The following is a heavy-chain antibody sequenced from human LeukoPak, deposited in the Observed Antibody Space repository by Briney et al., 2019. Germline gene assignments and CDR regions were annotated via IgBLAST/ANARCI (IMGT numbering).Heavy chain of an antibody. V-gene: IGHV3-23*01. CDR2: ISGSGGST. CDR1: GFTFSSYA. Sequence: GGSLRLSCAASGFTFSSYAMSWVRQAPGKGLEWVSAISGSGGSTYYADSVKGRFTISRDNSKNTLYLQMNSLRAEGTAVYYCAKWGYRPSDAFDIWGQGTMVTVSS. D-gene: IGHD5-18*01. CDR3: AKWGYRPSDAFDI. J-gene: IGHJ3*02.